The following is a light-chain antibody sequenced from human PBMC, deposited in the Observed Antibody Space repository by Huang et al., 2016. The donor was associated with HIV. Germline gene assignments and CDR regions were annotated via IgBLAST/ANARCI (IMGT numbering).Light chain of an antibody. J-gene: IGKJ2*02. V-gene: IGKV1-39*01. CDR2: SAS. CDR3: QQSYTIPGT. Sequence: DIQVTQSPSSLSASVGDRVTVTCRASQNIGTYLSWYQQKPGRAPKLLIYSASNLYSGVTSKFGGSGSGTDFTLTINNLQPEDIATYYCQQSYTIPGTFAQGTKVEIK. CDR1: QNIGTY.